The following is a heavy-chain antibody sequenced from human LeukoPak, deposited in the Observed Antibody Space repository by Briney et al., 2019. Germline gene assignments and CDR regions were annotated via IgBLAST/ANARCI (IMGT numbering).Heavy chain of an antibody. D-gene: IGHD2-21*02. CDR1: GDTFTGYY. CDR2: INPNSGGT. Sequence: ASVKVSCKASGDTFTGYYMHWVRQAPGQGLEWMGWINPNSGGTNYAQKFQGRVTMTRDTSISTAYMELSRLRSDDTAVYYCARALDCGGDCSLQLDYWGQGTLVTVSS. J-gene: IGHJ4*02. CDR3: ARALDCGGDCSLQLDY. V-gene: IGHV1-2*02.